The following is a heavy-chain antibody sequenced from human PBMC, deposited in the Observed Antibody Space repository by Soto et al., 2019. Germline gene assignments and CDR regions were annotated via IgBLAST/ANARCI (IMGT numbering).Heavy chain of an antibody. D-gene: IGHD6-19*01. CDR2: MYNIGST. J-gene: IGHJ4*02. CDR1: GGSIRGYY. Sequence: SETLSLTCTVSGGSIRGYYGSWLRQPPGKGLEWIGYMYNIGSTNYNPSLRSRVTMSIDTSQEQFSLKLTSVTATDTAVFYCARHVNLPLVGTGFASWGRGTLVTVSS. CDR3: ARHVNLPLVGTGFAS. V-gene: IGHV4-59*08.